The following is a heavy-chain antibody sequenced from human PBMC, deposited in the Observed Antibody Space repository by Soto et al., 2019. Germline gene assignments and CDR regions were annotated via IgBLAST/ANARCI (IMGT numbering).Heavy chain of an antibody. CDR3: AREGGGYCSGGSCQVDY. CDR2: IYYRGNT. Sequence: SETLSLSCTVSGGSISSSSYYWGWIRQPPGKGLEWIGSIYYRGNTYYNPSLKSRVTISVDTSKNQFSLKLSSVTAADTAVYYCAREGGGYCSGGSCQVDYWGQGTLVTVS. CDR1: GGSISSSSYY. V-gene: IGHV4-39*02. D-gene: IGHD2-15*01. J-gene: IGHJ4*02.